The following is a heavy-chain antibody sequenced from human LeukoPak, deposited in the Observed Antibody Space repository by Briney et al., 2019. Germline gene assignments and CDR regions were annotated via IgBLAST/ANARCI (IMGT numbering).Heavy chain of an antibody. D-gene: IGHD3-22*01. CDR3: ARWTPSLGDSSGYYYAGYFQH. V-gene: IGHV1-69*04. CDR1: GGTFSSYA. CDR2: IIPIFGIA. J-gene: IGHJ1*01. Sequence: ASVKVSCKASGGTFSSYAISWVRQAPGQGLEWMGRIIPIFGIANYAQKFQGRVTITADKSTSTAYMELSSLRSEDTAVYYCARWTPSLGDSSGYYYAGYFQHWGQGTLVTVSS.